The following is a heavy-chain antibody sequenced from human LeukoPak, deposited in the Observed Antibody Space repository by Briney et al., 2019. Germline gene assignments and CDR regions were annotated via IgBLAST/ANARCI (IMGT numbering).Heavy chain of an antibody. CDR1: GYTFTSYG. CDR3: ARAGFPGSPGRLYYFDY. Sequence: ASVKVSCKASGYTFTSYGISWVRQAPGQGLEWMGWISAYNGNTNYAQKLQGRVTMTTDTPTSTAYMELRSLRSDDTAVYYCARAGFPGSPGRLYYFDYWGQGTLVTVSS. V-gene: IGHV1-18*01. D-gene: IGHD1-26*01. CDR2: ISAYNGNT. J-gene: IGHJ4*02.